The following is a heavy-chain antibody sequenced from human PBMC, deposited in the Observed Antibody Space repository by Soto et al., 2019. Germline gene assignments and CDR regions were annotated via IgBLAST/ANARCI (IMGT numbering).Heavy chain of an antibody. CDR3: AKNAQWLAKPPAA. J-gene: IGHJ4*02. Sequence: SLRLSCAASGFSFGTFVMTWFRQAPGGGLEWVASITDSGYTASYAETVEGRFTVSRDNSKKKLHLQMNDLRAEDTATYYCAKNAQWLAKPPAAWGQGSLVTVSS. V-gene: IGHV3-23*01. CDR2: ITDSGYTA. D-gene: IGHD6-19*01. CDR1: GFSFGTFV.